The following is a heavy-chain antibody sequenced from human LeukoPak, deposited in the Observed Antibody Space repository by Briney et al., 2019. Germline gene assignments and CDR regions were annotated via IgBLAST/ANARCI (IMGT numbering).Heavy chain of an antibody. CDR2: IKQDGSEK. J-gene: IGHJ6*02. V-gene: IGHV3-7*05. CDR3: ARADCSGGSCYVRYYGMDV. D-gene: IGHD2-15*01. Sequence: GGSLRLSCAASGLSFSNYWMNWVRQLPGKGLEWVANIKQDGSEKYYVDSVKGRFTISRDNAKNSLYLQMNSLRAEDTAVYYCARADCSGGSCYVRYYGMDVWGQGTTVTVSS. CDR1: GLSFSNYW.